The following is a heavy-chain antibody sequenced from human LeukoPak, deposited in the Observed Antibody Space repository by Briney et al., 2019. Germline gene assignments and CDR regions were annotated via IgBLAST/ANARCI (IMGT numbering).Heavy chain of an antibody. Sequence: SETLSLTCTVSGGSISSSSYYWGWIRQPPGKGLEWIGSIYYSGSTYYNPSLKSRVTISVDTSKNQFSLKLSSVTAADTAVYYCARSGYCSGGSCYPAGILFDYWGQGTLVTVSS. CDR1: GGSISSSSYY. D-gene: IGHD2-15*01. J-gene: IGHJ4*02. CDR3: ARSGYCSGGSCYPAGILFDY. CDR2: IYYSGST. V-gene: IGHV4-39*07.